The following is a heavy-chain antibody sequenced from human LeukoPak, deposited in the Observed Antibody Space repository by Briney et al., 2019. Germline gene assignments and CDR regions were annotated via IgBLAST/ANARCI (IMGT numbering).Heavy chain of an antibody. Sequence: GESLRLSCAASGFTFSSYAMSWVRQAPGKGLEWVSAISGSGGSTYYADSVKGRFTISRDNSKNTLYLQMNSLRAEDTAVYYCAKLRTYSNSSRCFDYWGQGTLVTVSS. J-gene: IGHJ4*02. V-gene: IGHV3-23*01. CDR2: ISGSGGST. D-gene: IGHD6-13*01. CDR3: AKLRTYSNSSRCFDY. CDR1: GFTFSSYA.